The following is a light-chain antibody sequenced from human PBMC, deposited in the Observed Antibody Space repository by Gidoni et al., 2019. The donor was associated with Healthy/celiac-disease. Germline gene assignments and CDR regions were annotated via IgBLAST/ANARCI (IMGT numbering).Light chain of an antibody. CDR2: AAS. CDR3: QQSYSTPRV. Sequence: DIQMSQSTSSLSASVGDRVTITCRARQSISSYLNWYQQKPGKAPKLLIYAASSLHSGVPSRFSGSGSGTDFTLTISSLQPEDFATYHCQQSYSTPRVFGGXTKVEIK. J-gene: IGKJ4*01. CDR1: QSISSY. V-gene: IGKV1-39*01.